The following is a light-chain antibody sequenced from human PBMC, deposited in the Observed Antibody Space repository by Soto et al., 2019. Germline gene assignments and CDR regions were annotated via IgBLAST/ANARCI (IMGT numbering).Light chain of an antibody. CDR2: GAS. Sequence: EIVMTQSPATLSVSPGERATLSCRASQSVGSNFAWYQQRPGQAPRLLIYGASTRATGIPARFSGSGSGTEFTLTISSLQSEDFAVYYCQQYDNWITFGRGTRLEIK. CDR3: QQYDNWIT. J-gene: IGKJ5*01. V-gene: IGKV3-15*01. CDR1: QSVGSN.